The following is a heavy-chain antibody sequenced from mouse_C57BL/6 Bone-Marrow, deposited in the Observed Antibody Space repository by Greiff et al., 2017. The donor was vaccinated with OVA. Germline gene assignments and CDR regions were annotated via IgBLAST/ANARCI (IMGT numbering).Heavy chain of an antibody. CDR1: GYTFTDYN. V-gene: IGHV1-22*01. D-gene: IGHD1-1*01. J-gene: IGHJ2*01. CDR3: ARLRIYYYGSSYEEYFDY. Sequence: VQLQQSGPELVKPGASVKMSCKASGYTFTDYNMHWVKQSHGKSLEWIGYINPNNGGTSYNQKFKGKATLTVNKSSSTAYMELRSLTSEDSAVYYCARLRIYYYGSSYEEYFDYWGQGTTLTVSS. CDR2: INPNNGGT.